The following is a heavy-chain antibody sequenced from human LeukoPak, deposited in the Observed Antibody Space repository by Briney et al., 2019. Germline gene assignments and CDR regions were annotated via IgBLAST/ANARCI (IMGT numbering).Heavy chain of an antibody. CDR3: ASWGSYAFDY. J-gene: IGHJ4*02. Sequence: SETPALTCTVSGGSISRYYWSWIRQPRGKGLEWIGYIYYSGSTNYNPSLKSRVSISVDTSKNQFSLNLSSVTAADTAVYYCASWGSYAFDYWGQGTLVTVSS. CDR2: IYYSGST. CDR1: GGSISRYY. V-gene: IGHV4-59*01. D-gene: IGHD1-26*01.